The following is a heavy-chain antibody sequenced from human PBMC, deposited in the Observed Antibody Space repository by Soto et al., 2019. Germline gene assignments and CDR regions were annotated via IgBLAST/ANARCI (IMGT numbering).Heavy chain of an antibody. CDR3: TTDLEGSVVVASNA. V-gene: IGHV3-15*01. J-gene: IGHJ1*01. Sequence: PGGSLRLSCAASGFTFSNAWMSWVRQAPGKGLEWVGRIKSSTDGGTTDYAAPVKGRFTISRDDSRNTLYLQMNGLKTEDTAVYYCTTDLEGSVVVASNAWGQGTLASVPQ. D-gene: IGHD2-15*01. CDR2: IKSSTDGGTT. CDR1: GFTFSNAW.